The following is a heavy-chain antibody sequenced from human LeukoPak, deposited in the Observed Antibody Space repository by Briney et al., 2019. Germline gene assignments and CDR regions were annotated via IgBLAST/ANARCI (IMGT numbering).Heavy chain of an antibody. CDR2: IGAYNGNT. CDR1: GYTFTTYG. CDR3: ARDPTIAVAGPGY. J-gene: IGHJ4*02. Sequence: ASVKVSCKASGYTFTTYGISWVRQAPGQGLEWMGWIGAYNGNTNYAQKFQGRVTMTTDTSTSTAYMELRSLRSDDTAVYYCARDPTIAVAGPGYWGQGTLVTVSS. V-gene: IGHV1-18*01. D-gene: IGHD6-19*01.